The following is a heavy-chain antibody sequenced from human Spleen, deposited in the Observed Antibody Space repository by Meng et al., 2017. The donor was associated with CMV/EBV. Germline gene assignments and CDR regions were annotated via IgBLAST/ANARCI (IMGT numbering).Heavy chain of an antibody. Sequence: GGSLRLSCAASGFTFSSYDMHWVRQAPGKGLEWVAFIRYDGSLKYYADSVRGWFAISRDESKNTLFLQMNSLRADDTAVYYCAKGYWNPEDWGQGTLVTVSS. CDR3: AKGYWNPED. D-gene: IGHD1-1*01. J-gene: IGHJ4*02. V-gene: IGHV3-30*02. CDR1: GFTFSSYD. CDR2: IRYDGSLK.